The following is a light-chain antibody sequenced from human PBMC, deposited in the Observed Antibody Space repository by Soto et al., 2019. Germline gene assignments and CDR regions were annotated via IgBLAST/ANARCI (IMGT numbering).Light chain of an antibody. CDR3: LMYYCGALV. CDR2: SSS. J-gene: IGLJ3*02. V-gene: IGLV7-43*01. Sequence: QAVVTQEPSLTVSPGGTVTLTCASSTGAVTSGYYTSWFQQKPGQATRGLIHSSSNKHPWTPARFSGSLLGGKSALTLSGVQPEDEAEYYCLMYYCGALVFGGGTKLTVL. CDR1: TGAVTSGYY.